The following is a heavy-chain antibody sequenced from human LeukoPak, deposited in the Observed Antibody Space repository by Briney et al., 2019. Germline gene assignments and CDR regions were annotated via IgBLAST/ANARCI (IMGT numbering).Heavy chain of an antibody. CDR1: GYTFTNLD. J-gene: IGHJ4*02. V-gene: IGHV1-8*01. CDR3: ASNPPNTGDFYY. Sequence: ASVRVSCKTSGYTFTNLDINWLRQAPGQGLEWMGWMSPNSGDTGYAQKFQGRVSMTRDIFKSAAYMELSSLRSEDTAIYYCASNPPNTGDFYYWGLGTLVTVSS. D-gene: IGHD1-1*01. CDR2: MSPNSGDT.